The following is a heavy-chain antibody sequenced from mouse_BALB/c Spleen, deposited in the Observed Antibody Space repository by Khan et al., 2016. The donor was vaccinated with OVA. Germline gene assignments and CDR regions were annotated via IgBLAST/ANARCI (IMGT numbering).Heavy chain of an antibody. V-gene: IGHV1-77*01. CDR1: GYTFTDYY. CDR3: ARRKYCGYTFAY. D-gene: IGHD1-2*01. CDR2: ISPGSGDT. J-gene: IGHJ3*01. Sequence: QVQLQQSGAELARPGASVKLSCKASGYTFTDYYINWVKLRTGQGLEWIGEISPGSGDTYYNESFKSKATLTADKSSSTCYMQLISVTSKASAVYFCARRKYCGYTFAYWGQGTLVTVSA.